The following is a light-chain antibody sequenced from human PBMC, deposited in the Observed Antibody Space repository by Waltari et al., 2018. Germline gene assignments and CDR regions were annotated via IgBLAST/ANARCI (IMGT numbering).Light chain of an antibody. J-gene: IGLJ2*01. CDR3: ASWDDRLGGVL. V-gene: IGLV1-47*01. CDR1: RSDIGNNY. CDR2: RIP. Sequence: QSVLTQPPSASGTPGQKVTMSCSGGRSDIGNNYVYWYQQLPGTTPKLLIYRIPQRPSGVPTRISASKSGTSASLAISGLRSEDESIYYCASWDDRLGGVLFGGGTKLTVL.